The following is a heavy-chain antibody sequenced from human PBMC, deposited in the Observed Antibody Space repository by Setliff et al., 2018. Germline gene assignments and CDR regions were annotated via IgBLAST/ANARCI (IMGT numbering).Heavy chain of an antibody. V-gene: IGHV4-34*01. Sequence: PSETLSLTCAAYGGTFSDYYWTWIRQPLGKGLEWIGEINHRGSTNYNPSLKSRATISIDTSKDQFSLKLISMSAADTAVYFCARGRNIAARLLDSWGQGALVTVSS. CDR3: ARGRNIAARLLDS. CDR1: GGTFSDYY. J-gene: IGHJ4*02. CDR2: INHRGST. D-gene: IGHD6-6*01.